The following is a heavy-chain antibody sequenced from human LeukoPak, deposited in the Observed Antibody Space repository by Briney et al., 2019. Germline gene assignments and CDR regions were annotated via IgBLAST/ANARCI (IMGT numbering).Heavy chain of an antibody. D-gene: IGHD6-13*01. CDR3: ARDMPYRTSWTYYYYMDV. CDR1: GFTFMNHW. Sequence: GGSLRLSCAASGFTFMNHWMHWVRQAPGKGLVWVSRINSDGSSTSYVDSVKGRFTISRDNAQNTVYLQMNSLRADDTAVYFCARDMPYRTSWTYYYYMDVWGKGTTVTASS. V-gene: IGHV3-74*01. J-gene: IGHJ6*03. CDR2: INSDGSST.